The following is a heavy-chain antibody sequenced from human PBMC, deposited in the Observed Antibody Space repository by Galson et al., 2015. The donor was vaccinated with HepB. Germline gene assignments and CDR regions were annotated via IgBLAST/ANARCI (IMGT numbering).Heavy chain of an antibody. CDR3: ARVGYYDSSGYLFDY. CDR2: INPNSGGT. J-gene: IGHJ4*02. Sequence: VKVSCKASGYTFTGYYMHWVRQAPGQGLEWMGWINPNSGGTNYAQKFQGWVTMTRDTSISTAYMELSRLRSDDTAVYYCARVGYYDSSGYLFDYWGQGTLVTVSS. V-gene: IGHV1-2*04. CDR1: GYTFTGYY. D-gene: IGHD3-22*01.